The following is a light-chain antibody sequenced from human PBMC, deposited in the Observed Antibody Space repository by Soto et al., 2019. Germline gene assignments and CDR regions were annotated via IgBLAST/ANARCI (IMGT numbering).Light chain of an antibody. CDR2: SAS. J-gene: IGKJ3*01. CDR1: QDISNS. CDR3: QQYYSYPPSFT. V-gene: IGKV1-8*01. Sequence: AIRMTQSPSSFSASTGDRVTITCRASQDISNSLAWYQQKPGKAPNLLIYSASTLHSGVPSRFSGSGSGTDFTLTISGLQSEDFATYYCQQYYSYPPSFTFGPGTKVEI.